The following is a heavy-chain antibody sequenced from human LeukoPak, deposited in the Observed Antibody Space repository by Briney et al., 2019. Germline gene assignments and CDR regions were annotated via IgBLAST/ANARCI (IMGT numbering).Heavy chain of an antibody. CDR3: AKEGGLRSPAFYDY. Sequence: GGSLRLSCAASGFTFSNYGMHWVRQAPGKGLEWVAVISYDGTNKYYADSVKGRFTISRDNSKNTLYLQMNSLRAEDTAVYYCAKEGGLRSPAFYDYWGQGTLVTVSS. CDR2: ISYDGTNK. D-gene: IGHD4-17*01. CDR1: GFTFSNYG. V-gene: IGHV3-30*18. J-gene: IGHJ4*02.